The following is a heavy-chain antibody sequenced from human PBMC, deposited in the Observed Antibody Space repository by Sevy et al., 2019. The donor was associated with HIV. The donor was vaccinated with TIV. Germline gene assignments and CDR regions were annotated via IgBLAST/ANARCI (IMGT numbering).Heavy chain of an antibody. CDR2: IYSGCST. Sequence: GGSLRLSCAASGFTVSSNYMSWVRQAPGKGPEWVSVIYSGCSTYYADSVKGGFTIFRDNSKNTLYLQMNSLRAEDTAVYYCARETGGNRYGMDVWGQGTTVTVSS. D-gene: IGHD2-15*01. J-gene: IGHJ6*02. CDR3: ARETGGNRYGMDV. V-gene: IGHV3-53*01. CDR1: GFTVSSNY.